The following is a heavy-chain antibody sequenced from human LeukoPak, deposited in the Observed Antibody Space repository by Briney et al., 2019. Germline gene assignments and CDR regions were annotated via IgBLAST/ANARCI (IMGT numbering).Heavy chain of an antibody. CDR1: GGSISSYY. CDR2: IYYSGST. V-gene: IGHV4-59*08. J-gene: IGHJ6*02. CDR3: ARQPYSGSYSRWYYYGMDV. D-gene: IGHD1-26*01. Sequence: SETLSLTCTVSGGSISSYYWSWIRQPPGKGLEWIGYIYYSGSTNYNPSLKSRVTISVDTSKNQFSLKLSSVTAADTAVYYCARQPYSGSYSRWYYYGMDVWGQGTTVTVSS.